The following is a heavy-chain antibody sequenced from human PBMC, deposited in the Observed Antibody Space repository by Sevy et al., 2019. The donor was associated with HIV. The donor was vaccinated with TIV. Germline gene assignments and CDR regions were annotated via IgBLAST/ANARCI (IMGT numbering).Heavy chain of an antibody. CDR1: GGSISSGLYS. CDR2: IYHTGPT. Sequence: SETLSLTCAVSGGSISSGLYSWNWIRQPPGKGLEWIGYIYHTGPTYHNPSLKSRVTISVDTSKNQFSLRLNSVTAADTAVYYCARDSGDYPYYFDHWGQGTLVTVSS. CDR3: ARDSGDYPYYFDH. V-gene: IGHV4-30-2*01. J-gene: IGHJ4*02. D-gene: IGHD4-17*01.